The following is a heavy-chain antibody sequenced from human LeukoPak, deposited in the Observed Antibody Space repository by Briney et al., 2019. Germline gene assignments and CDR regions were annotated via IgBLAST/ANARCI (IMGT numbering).Heavy chain of an antibody. CDR2: INAGNGNT. CDR3: ARGPPSLSYSGSFHFDP. V-gene: IGHV1-3*01. J-gene: IGHJ5*02. Sequence: WASVKVSCKASGYTFTSYAMHWVRQAPGQRLEWMGWINAGNGNTKYSQKFQGRVTITRDTSASTAYMELSSLRSEDTAVYYCARGPPSLSYSGSFHFDPWGQGTLVTVSS. D-gene: IGHD1-26*01. CDR1: GYTFTSYA.